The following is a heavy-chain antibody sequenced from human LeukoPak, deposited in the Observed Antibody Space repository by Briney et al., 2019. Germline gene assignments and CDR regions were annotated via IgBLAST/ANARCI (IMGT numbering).Heavy chain of an antibody. CDR1: GGSISSSSYY. J-gene: IGHJ4*02. Sequence: PSETLSLTCTVSGGSISSSSYYWGWIRQPPGKGLVWIGSIYYSGSTYYNPSLKSRVTISVDTSKNQFSLKLSSVTAADTAVYYCARLPRAGVFGVVISRYFDYWGQGTVVTVSS. CDR3: ARLPRAGVFGVVISRYFDY. D-gene: IGHD3-3*01. CDR2: IYYSGST. V-gene: IGHV4-39*01.